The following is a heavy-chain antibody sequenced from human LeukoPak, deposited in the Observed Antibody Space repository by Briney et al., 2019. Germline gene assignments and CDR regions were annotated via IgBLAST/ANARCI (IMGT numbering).Heavy chain of an antibody. D-gene: IGHD3-10*01. V-gene: IGHV3-21*01. CDR1: GFTFSSYS. CDR2: ISSSSSYI. Sequence: PGGSLRLSCSASGFTFSSYSMNWVRQAPGKGLEWVSSISSSSSYIYYADSVKGRFTISRDNAKNSLYLQMNSLRAEDTAVYYCARTRGVIITFYPFDPWGQGTLVTVSS. J-gene: IGHJ5*02. CDR3: ARTRGVIITFYPFDP.